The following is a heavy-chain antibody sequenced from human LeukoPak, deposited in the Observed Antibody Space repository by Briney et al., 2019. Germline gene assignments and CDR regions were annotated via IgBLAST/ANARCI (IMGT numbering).Heavy chain of an antibody. CDR3: ARGGSILVVYEDHFHY. Sequence: GGSLRLSCAASGFTFSSYAMSWVRQAPGKGVEWVSAISGSGGSTYYADSVKGRFTISRDNAKKSLYLQMNSLRDEDTAVYYCARGGSILVVYEDHFHYWGQGTLVTVSS. J-gene: IGHJ4*02. D-gene: IGHD2-8*02. CDR1: GFTFSSYA. CDR2: ISGSGGST. V-gene: IGHV3-23*01.